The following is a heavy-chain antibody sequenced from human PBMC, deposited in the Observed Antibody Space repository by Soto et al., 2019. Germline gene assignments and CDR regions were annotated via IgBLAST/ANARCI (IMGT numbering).Heavy chain of an antibody. D-gene: IGHD3-22*01. Sequence: SETLSLTCTVSGGSISSGGYYWSWIRQHPGKGLEWIGYIYYSGSTYYNPSLKSRVTISVDTSKNQFSLKLSSVTAADTAVYYCAGRLNYYDSSGYYLEFDYWGQGTLVTVSS. J-gene: IGHJ4*02. V-gene: IGHV4-31*03. CDR1: GGSISSGGYY. CDR3: AGRLNYYDSSGYYLEFDY. CDR2: IYYSGST.